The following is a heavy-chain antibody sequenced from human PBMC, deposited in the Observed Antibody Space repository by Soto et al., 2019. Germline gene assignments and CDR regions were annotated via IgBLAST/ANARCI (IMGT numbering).Heavy chain of an antibody. D-gene: IGHD3-22*01. CDR3: ARDNGYYYDSSGSNWFDP. J-gene: IGHJ5*02. CDR1: GGSISSYY. Sequence: PSETLSLTCTVSGGSISSYYWSWIRQPPGKGLEWIGYIYYNVNTNYNPSLKSRVTISVDTSKNQFSLKLSSVTAADTAVYYCARDNGYYYDSSGSNWFDPWGQGTLVTVSS. V-gene: IGHV4-59*12. CDR2: IYYNVNT.